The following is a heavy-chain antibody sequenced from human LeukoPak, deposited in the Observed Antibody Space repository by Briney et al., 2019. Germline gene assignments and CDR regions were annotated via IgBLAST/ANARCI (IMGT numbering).Heavy chain of an antibody. D-gene: IGHD2-15*01. Sequence: GESLKISCKGSGYSFTSYWIGWVRQMPGKGLEWMGIIYPGDSDTRYSPSFQGQVTISADKSISTAYLQWSSLKASDTAMYYCARRPSLLGYCSGGSCQDDYWGRGTLVTVSS. CDR1: GYSFTSYW. CDR2: IYPGDSDT. V-gene: IGHV5-51*01. CDR3: ARRPSLLGYCSGGSCQDDY. J-gene: IGHJ4*02.